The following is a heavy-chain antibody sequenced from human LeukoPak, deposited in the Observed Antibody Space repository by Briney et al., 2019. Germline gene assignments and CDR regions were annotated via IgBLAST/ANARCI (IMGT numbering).Heavy chain of an antibody. CDR2: IRSKAYGGTT. D-gene: IGHD4-23*01. V-gene: IGHV3-49*04. CDR1: GFTFGDYA. Sequence: QPGGSLRLSCTASGFTFGDYAMSWVRQAPGKGLEWVGFIRSKAYGGTTEYAASVKGRFTISRDDSKSIAYLQMNSLRAEDTAVYYCARVGNSPDYWGQGTLVTVSS. J-gene: IGHJ4*02. CDR3: ARVGNSPDY.